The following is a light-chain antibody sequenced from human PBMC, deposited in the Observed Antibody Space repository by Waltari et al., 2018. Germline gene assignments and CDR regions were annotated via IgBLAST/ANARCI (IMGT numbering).Light chain of an antibody. V-gene: IGKV4-1*01. CDR2: WTS. Sequence: DIVLTQSPDSLPVSLGERATINCKSSQNILYNSNNKNYLAWYQQKPGQPPKLLIYWTSTREAGVPDRFGGSGSGTDFTLTISSLQAEDVAVYYCQQYFGTPWTFGQGTKVEIK. CDR1: QNILYNSNNKNY. CDR3: QQYFGTPWT. J-gene: IGKJ1*01.